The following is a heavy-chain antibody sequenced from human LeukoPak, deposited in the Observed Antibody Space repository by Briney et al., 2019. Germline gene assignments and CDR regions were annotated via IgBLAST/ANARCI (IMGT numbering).Heavy chain of an antibody. CDR2: IIGSGVTT. D-gene: IGHD3-10*01. CDR3: ALSRGYFEY. CDR1: GFSFSIYA. Sequence: GGSLRLSCATSGFSFSIYAMHWVRQAPGKGLGWVSAIIGSGVTTYYAESVKGRFTISRDNPKNTLYLQMDSLRAEGTAVYYCALSRGYFEYWGQGTQVTVSS. J-gene: IGHJ4*02. V-gene: IGHV3-23*01.